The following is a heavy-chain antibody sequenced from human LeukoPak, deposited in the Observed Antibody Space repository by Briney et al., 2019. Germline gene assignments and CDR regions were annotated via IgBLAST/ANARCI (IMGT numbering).Heavy chain of an antibody. Sequence: ASVKVSRKASGYTFSSHDIYWVRPAAGQGLEYMGWMNPNSGTRGYGQKFKGRVTMTRDTSISTAYMELSRLRSDDTAVYYCARRSNGWGFTMTYDYWGQGTLVTVSS. CDR3: ARRSNGWGFTMTYDY. CDR2: MNPNSGTR. CDR1: GYTFSSHD. D-gene: IGHD3-22*01. J-gene: IGHJ4*02. V-gene: IGHV1-8*01.